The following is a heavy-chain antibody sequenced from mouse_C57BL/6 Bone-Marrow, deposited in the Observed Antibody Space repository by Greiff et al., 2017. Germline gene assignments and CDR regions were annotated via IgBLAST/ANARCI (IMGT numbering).Heavy chain of an antibody. CDR2: IDPETGGT. CDR3: TRDDRYFDY. CDR1: GYTFTDYE. J-gene: IGHJ2*01. Sequence: QVQLKESGAELVRPGASVTLSCKASGYTFTDYEMHWVKQTPVHGLEWIGAIDPETGGTAYNQKFKGKAILTADKSSSTAYMELRSLTSEDSAVYYCTRDDRYFDYWGQGTTLTVSS. D-gene: IGHD2-3*01. V-gene: IGHV1-15*01.